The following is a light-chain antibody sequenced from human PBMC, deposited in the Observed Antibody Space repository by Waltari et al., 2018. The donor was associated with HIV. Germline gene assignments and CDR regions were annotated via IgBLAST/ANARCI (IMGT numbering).Light chain of an antibody. CDR3: QQYVTSPLT. Sequence: EIVLTQSPGTLSLSPGERATLSCRASQSVSSSYVAWYQQKPGQAPRLLMYGASNRATGIPDRFSGSGSGTDFTLTISRLEPEDFAVYYCQQYVTSPLTFGGGTKVDIK. V-gene: IGKV3-20*01. J-gene: IGKJ4*01. CDR1: QSVSSSY. CDR2: GAS.